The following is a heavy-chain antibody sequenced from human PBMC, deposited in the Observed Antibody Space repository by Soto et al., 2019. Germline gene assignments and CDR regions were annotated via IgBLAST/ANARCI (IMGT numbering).Heavy chain of an antibody. CDR2: INPNSGGT. D-gene: IGHD3-9*01. J-gene: IGHJ4*02. Sequence: VASVKVSCKASGYTFTGYYMHWVRQAPGQGLEWMGWINPNSGGTNYAQKFQGRVTMTRDTSISTAYMELSRLRSDDTAVYYCARDLDYDTLTGYYVDYWGQGTLVTVSS. CDR1: GYTFTGYY. CDR3: ARDLDYDTLTGYYVDY. V-gene: IGHV1-2*02.